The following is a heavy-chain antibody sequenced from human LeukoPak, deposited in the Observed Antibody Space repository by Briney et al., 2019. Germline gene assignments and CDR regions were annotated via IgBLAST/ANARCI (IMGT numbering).Heavy chain of an antibody. D-gene: IGHD4-17*01. Sequence: GGSLRLSCAASGFTFSSYSMNWVRQAPGKGLEWVSSISSSSSYIYYADSVKGRFTISRDNAKNSLYLQMNSLRAEDTAVYYCARDGIYGAWYFDLWGRGTLVTVSS. CDR2: ISSSSSYI. J-gene: IGHJ2*01. CDR1: GFTFSSYS. CDR3: ARDGIYGAWYFDL. V-gene: IGHV3-21*01.